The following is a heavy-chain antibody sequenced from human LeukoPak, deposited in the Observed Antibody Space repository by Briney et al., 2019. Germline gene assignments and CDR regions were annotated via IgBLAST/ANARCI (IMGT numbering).Heavy chain of an antibody. V-gene: IGHV1-2*02. CDR1: VYTFTGYY. CDR2: INPNSGGT. Sequence: ASVRVSFKASVYTFTGYYMHWVRQAPAQGLEWMGWINPNSGGTNYAQKFQGRHTMTRDTSISTAYMELSRLRSDDTAVYDCARAPGYGRRHYYMDVWGKGTTVTVSS. J-gene: IGHJ6*03. D-gene: IGHD5-12*01. CDR3: ARAPGYGRRHYYMDV.